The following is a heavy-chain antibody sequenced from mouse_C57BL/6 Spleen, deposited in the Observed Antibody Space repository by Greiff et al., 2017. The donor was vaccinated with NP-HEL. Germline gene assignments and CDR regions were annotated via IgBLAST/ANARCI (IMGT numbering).Heavy chain of an antibody. J-gene: IGHJ2*01. CDR2: INPSTGGT. Sequence: VQLQQSGPELVKPGASVKISCKASGYSFTGYYMNWVKQSPEKSLEWIGEINPSTGGTTYNQKFKAKATLTVDKSSSTAYMQLKSLTSEDSAVYYCASYDSLDYWGQGTTLTVSS. D-gene: IGHD2-4*01. CDR1: GYSFTGYY. V-gene: IGHV1-42*01. CDR3: ASYDSLDY.